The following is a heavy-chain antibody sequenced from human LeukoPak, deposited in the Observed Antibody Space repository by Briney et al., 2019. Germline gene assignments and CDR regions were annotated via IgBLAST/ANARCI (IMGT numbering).Heavy chain of an antibody. V-gene: IGHV3-74*01. CDR2: INSDGSFI. CDR3: TGASDNSGLFDF. J-gene: IGHJ4*02. Sequence: GGSLRLSCAASGFAFSTYWMHWVRQDPGRGLVWVSRINSDGSFITYADSVKGRFTISRDNTKNTLYLQMYSLRAEDTAVYHCTGASDNSGLFDFWGQGTLSPSPQ. D-gene: IGHD3-22*01. CDR1: GFAFSTYW.